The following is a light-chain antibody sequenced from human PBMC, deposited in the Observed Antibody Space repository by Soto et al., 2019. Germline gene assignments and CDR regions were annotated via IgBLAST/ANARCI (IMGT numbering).Light chain of an antibody. CDR1: QSISSW. CDR2: KAS. V-gene: IGKV1-5*03. J-gene: IGKJ2*01. CDR3: QQYNSYSPYT. Sequence: DIQMTQSPSTLSASVGDRVTITCRASQSISSWLAWYQQKPGKAPKLLIYKASSLESGVPSRFSGSGSGTEFTLTISSLQPYDVATYYCQQYNSYSPYTFGQGTKLEIK.